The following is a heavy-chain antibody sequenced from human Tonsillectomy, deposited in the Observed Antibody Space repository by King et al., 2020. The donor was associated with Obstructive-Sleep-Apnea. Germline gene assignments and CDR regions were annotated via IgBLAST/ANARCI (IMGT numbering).Heavy chain of an antibody. CDR3: ARHSWYSSSWFQEDY. CDR1: GYRFTSYW. Sequence: QLVQSGAEVKKPGESLKISCKASGYRFTSYWITWVRQMPGKGLEWMGRIDPSDSYTNYNPSFQGRVTISGDKSISAAYLQWSSLKASDTAMYYCARHSWYSSSWFQEDYWGQGTLVTVSS. D-gene: IGHD6-13*01. V-gene: IGHV5-10-1*03. CDR2: IDPSDSYT. J-gene: IGHJ4*02.